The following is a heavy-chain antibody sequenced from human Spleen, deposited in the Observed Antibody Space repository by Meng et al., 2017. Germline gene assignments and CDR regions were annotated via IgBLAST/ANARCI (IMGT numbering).Heavy chain of an antibody. D-gene: IGHD3-9*01. CDR2: IYSGGNT. V-gene: IGHV3-66*01. J-gene: IGHJ4*02. CDR1: GFSVSHNY. Sequence: GESLKISCAASGFSVSHNYMSWVRQAPGKGLEWVSVIYSGGNTYYADSVKGRFTIARDNSKNTLYLQMSSLRAEDTAVYYCARDSVLTGYYFDYFDYWGQGTLVTVSS. CDR3: ARDSVLTGYYFDYFDY.